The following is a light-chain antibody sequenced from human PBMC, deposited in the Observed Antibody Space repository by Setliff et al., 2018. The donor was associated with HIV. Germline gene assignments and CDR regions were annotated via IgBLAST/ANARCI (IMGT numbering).Light chain of an antibody. CDR1: SSDVGRYNY. CDR3: QSYDSSLSGSV. CDR2: GNR. V-gene: IGLV1-40*01. Sequence: QSALTQPASVSGSPGQSITISCTGTSSDVGRYNYVSWYQQLPGTAPKLLIYGNRNRPSGVPDRFSGSKSGTSASLAITGLQAEDEADYYCQSYDSSLSGSVFGTGTKVTVL. J-gene: IGLJ1*01.